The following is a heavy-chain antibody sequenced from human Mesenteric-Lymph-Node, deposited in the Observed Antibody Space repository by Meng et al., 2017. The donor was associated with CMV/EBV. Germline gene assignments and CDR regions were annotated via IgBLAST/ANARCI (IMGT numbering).Heavy chain of an antibody. CDR2: IIPILDIA. CDR3: AGGIAAAGSRLFDP. J-gene: IGHJ5*02. V-gene: IGHV1-69*02. D-gene: IGHD6-13*01. Sequence: QVQLVESGAEVKKPGSSVKVSWKASGGTFSSYTISWVRQAPGQGLEGKGRIIPILDIANYAQKFQGRVTITADKSTSTAYMELGSLRSEDTAVYYCAGGIAAAGSRLFDPWGQGTLVTVSS. CDR1: GGTFSSYT.